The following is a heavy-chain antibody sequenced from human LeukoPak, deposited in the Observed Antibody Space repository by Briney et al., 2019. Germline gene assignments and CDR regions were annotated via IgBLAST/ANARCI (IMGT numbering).Heavy chain of an antibody. J-gene: IGHJ6*02. V-gene: IGHV3-7*05. CDR3: ANVDIAMVRTYGMDV. CDR1: GFTFSSYW. CDR2: IKRDGSEK. D-gene: IGHD5-18*01. Sequence: GGSLRLSCAASGFTFSSYWMTWVRQAPGKGLEWVANIKRDGSEKYYMDSVKGRFTISRDNAKTSLYLQMNSLRAEDTAVYYCANVDIAMVRTYGMDVWGQGTTVTVSS.